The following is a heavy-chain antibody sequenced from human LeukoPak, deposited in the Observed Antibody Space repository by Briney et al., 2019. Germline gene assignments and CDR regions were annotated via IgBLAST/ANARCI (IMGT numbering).Heavy chain of an antibody. V-gene: IGHV3-23*01. Sequence: GGSLTLSCTPSVFPFSRYAVIWVRGSPGKGRECVSAISGSGGSTYYADSVKGRFTISRDNSKNTLYLQMNSLRAEDTAVYYCAKTLHNSSGWEACDYWGQGTLVTVSS. D-gene: IGHD6-19*01. CDR1: VFPFSRYA. CDR3: AKTLHNSSGWEACDY. J-gene: IGHJ4*02. CDR2: ISGSGGST.